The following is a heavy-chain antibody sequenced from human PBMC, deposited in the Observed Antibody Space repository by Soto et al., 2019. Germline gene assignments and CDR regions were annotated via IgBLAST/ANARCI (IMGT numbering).Heavy chain of an antibody. CDR3: ARWLVPAAMPSEGHYYYMDV. Sequence: ASVKVSCKASGYTFTSYDINWVRQATGQGLEWMGWMNPNSGNTGYAQKFQGRVTMTRNTSISTAYMELSSLRSEDTAVYYCARWLVPAAMPSEGHYYYMDVWGKGTTVTVSS. CDR1: GYTFTSYD. V-gene: IGHV1-8*01. CDR2: MNPNSGNT. D-gene: IGHD2-2*01. J-gene: IGHJ6*03.